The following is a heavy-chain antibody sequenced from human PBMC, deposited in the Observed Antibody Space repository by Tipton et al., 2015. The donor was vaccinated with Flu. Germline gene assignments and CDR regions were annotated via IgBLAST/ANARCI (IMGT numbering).Heavy chain of an antibody. CDR1: GYTFTSYG. Sequence: QSGAEVKKPGASVKVSCKASGYTFTSYGISWVRQAPGQGLEWMGWISAYNGNTNYAQKLQGRVTMTTDTSTSTAYMELRSLRSDDTAVYYCARVPGIAVAENYYYYMDVWGKGTTVTVSS. CDR3: ARVPGIAVAENYYYYMDV. V-gene: IGHV1-18*04. D-gene: IGHD6-19*01. J-gene: IGHJ6*03. CDR2: ISAYNGNT.